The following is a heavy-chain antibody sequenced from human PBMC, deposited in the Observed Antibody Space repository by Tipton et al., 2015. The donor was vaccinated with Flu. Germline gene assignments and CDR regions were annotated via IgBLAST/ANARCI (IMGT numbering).Heavy chain of an antibody. CDR3: ARERGYYGSGNHQDNWFDP. J-gene: IGHJ5*02. D-gene: IGHD3-10*01. CDR1: GFDFSVYG. CDR2: IKQDGNDK. V-gene: IGHV3-7*01. Sequence: SLRLSCKVSGFDFSVYGMHWVRQAPGKGLEWVANIKQDGNDKYYVDSVKGRFTVSRDNAKNSLYLQMNSLRVEDTAVYYCARERGYYGSGNHQDNWFDPWGQGTLVTVSS.